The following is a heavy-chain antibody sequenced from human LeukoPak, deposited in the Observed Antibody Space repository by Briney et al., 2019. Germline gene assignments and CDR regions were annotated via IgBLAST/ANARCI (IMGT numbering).Heavy chain of an antibody. V-gene: IGHV4-31*03. CDR3: ARLLTYSDFWSGYYFDI. Sequence: SETLSLTCTVSGVSTTSGAYYWIWVRPHPGKGLEWIGYIYFRGSTYYNPSLKRRVTISIDTSKNQFSLKLSSVTAEDTDVYYCARLLTYSDFWSGYYFDIWGQGTRVTVSS. J-gene: IGHJ4*02. D-gene: IGHD3-3*01. CDR1: GVSTTSGAYY. CDR2: IYFRGST.